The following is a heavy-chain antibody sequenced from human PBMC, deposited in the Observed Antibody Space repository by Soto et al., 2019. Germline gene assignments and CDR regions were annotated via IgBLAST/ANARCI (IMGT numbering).Heavy chain of an antibody. CDR2: IYPGDSDT. J-gene: IGHJ3*02. D-gene: IGHD3-22*01. CDR3: ARPYDSSGYYSWGAFDI. CDR1: GFSFTTYL. Sequence: PGASLKISCKGSGFSFTTYLIAWVRQMPGKGLEWMGIIYPGDSDTRYSPSFQGQVTISADKSISTAYLQWSSLKASDTAMYYCARPYDSSGYYSWGAFDIWGQGTMVTVSS. V-gene: IGHV5-51*01.